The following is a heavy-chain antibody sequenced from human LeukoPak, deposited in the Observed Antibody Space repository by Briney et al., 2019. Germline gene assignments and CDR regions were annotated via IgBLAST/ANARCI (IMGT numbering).Heavy chain of an antibody. Sequence: PSETLSLTCTVSGGSISSSNYYWGCIRQPPGKGLEWIGRIYNSGSTNYNPSLKSRVTISLDTSKNQFSLKLSSVTAADTAVYYCARETPSQYYGSGSYPHYYYYYMDLWGKGTTVTISS. D-gene: IGHD3-10*01. CDR1: GGSISSSNYY. J-gene: IGHJ6*03. CDR2: IYNSGST. CDR3: ARETPSQYYGSGSYPHYYYYYMDL. V-gene: IGHV4-39*07.